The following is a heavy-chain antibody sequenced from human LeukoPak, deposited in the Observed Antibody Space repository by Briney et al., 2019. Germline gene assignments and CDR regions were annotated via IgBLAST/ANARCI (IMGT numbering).Heavy chain of an antibody. CDR1: GFTFSSYS. CDR3: ARDWRDSSGKFPNDAFDI. D-gene: IGHD3-22*01. J-gene: IGHJ3*02. V-gene: IGHV3-21*01. Sequence: GGSLRLSCAASGFTFSSYSMNWVRQAPGKGLEWVSSISSSSSYIYYADSVKGRFTISRDNAKNSLYLQMNSLRAEDTAVYYCARDWRDSSGKFPNDAFDIWGQGTMVTVSS. CDR2: ISSSSSYI.